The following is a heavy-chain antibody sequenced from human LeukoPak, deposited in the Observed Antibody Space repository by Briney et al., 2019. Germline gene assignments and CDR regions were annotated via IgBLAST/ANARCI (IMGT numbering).Heavy chain of an antibody. CDR3: AKVGWDYYDSSGYYSGGTDY. D-gene: IGHD3-22*01. Sequence: PGGSLRLSCAASGFTFSSYGMHWVRQAPGKGLEWVAVISYDGSNKYYADSVEGRFTISRDNSKNTLYLQMNSLRAEDTAVYYCAKVGWDYYDSSGYYSGGTDYWGQGTLVTVPS. V-gene: IGHV3-30*18. CDR2: ISYDGSNK. J-gene: IGHJ4*02. CDR1: GFTFSSYG.